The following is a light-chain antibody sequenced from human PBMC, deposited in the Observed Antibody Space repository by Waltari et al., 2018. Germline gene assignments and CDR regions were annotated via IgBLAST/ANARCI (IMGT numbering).Light chain of an antibody. CDR3: SSYTSTTTVI. CDR1: SSDVGGYDH. J-gene: IGLJ2*01. CDR2: DVS. V-gene: IGLV2-14*03. Sequence: QSALNQPASVSGSPGQSITISCPGTSSDVGGYDHFPWYQQRPGKAPKVMIYDVSNRPSGVSNRFSGSKSGNTASLAISGLQAEDEADYYCSSYTSTTTVIFGGGTKLTVL.